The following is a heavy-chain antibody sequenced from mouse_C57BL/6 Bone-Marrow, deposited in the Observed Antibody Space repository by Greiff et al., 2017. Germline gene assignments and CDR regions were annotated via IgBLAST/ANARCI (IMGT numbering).Heavy chain of an antibody. J-gene: IGHJ2*01. CDR1: GYTFTTYP. CDR2: FHPYNDDT. Sequence: VQLKESGAELVKPGASVKMSCKASGYTFTTYPIEWLKQNHGKSLEWIGNFHPYNDDTKYNEKFKGKATLTVEKSSNTVYLELSRLTSDDSADYYCARSSTFFYYFDYWGQGTTLTVSA. V-gene: IGHV1-47*01. D-gene: IGHD5-1*01. CDR3: ARSSTFFYYFDY.